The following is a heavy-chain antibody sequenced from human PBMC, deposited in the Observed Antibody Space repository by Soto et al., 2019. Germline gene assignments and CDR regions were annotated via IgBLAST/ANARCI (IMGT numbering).Heavy chain of an antibody. CDR3: ARESSGYSSYFDY. J-gene: IGHJ4*02. CDR1: GLTFSNYW. Sequence: SLRLSCAGSGLTFSNYWIHWVRQAPGKGLAWVSRISRDGSSTTYADSVKGRFTISRDFAKNTVYLQMNSLGAEDSAVYYCARESSGYSSYFDYWGQGSLVTVSS. V-gene: IGHV3-74*01. CDR2: ISRDGSST. D-gene: IGHD5-12*01.